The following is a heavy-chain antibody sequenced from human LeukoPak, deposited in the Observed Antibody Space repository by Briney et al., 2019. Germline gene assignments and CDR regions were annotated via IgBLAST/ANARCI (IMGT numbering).Heavy chain of an antibody. Sequence: PGGSLRLSCAASGFTFSSYSMNWVRQAPGKGLKWVSPISSSSSYIYYADSVKGRFTISRDNAKNSLYLQMNSLRAEDTAVYYCARGGGVAGTGWFDPWGQGTLVTISS. J-gene: IGHJ5*02. CDR2: ISSSSSYI. D-gene: IGHD6-19*01. V-gene: IGHV3-21*01. CDR3: ARGGGVAGTGWFDP. CDR1: GFTFSSYS.